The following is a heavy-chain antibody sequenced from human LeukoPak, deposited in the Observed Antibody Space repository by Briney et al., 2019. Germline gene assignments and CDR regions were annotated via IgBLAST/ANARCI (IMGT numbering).Heavy chain of an antibody. D-gene: IGHD3-10*01. CDR3: ARVGELLPFDAFDI. V-gene: IGHV4-59*01. Sequence: PSETLSLTCTVSGGSISSYYWSWIRQPPGKGLEWIGYIYYSGSTNYNPSLKSRVTISVDTSKNQFSLKLSSVTAADTAVYYCARVGELLPFDAFDIWGQGTMVTVSS. CDR1: GGSISSYY. J-gene: IGHJ3*02. CDR2: IYYSGST.